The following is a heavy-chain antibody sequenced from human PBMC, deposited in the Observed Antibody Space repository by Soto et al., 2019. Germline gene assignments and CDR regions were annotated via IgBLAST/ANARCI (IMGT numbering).Heavy chain of an antibody. CDR2: IYYSGST. J-gene: IGHJ4*02. V-gene: IGHV4-39*01. D-gene: IGHD4-17*01. CDR1: RGSISSSSYY. CDR3: ARLHRDTVFVDY. Sequence: PSETLSLTCTVSRGSISSSSYYWGWIRQPPGKGLDWIGSIYYSGSTYYNPSLKSRVTISVDTSKNQFSLKLSSVTAADTAVYYCARLHRDTVFVDYWGQGGLVT.